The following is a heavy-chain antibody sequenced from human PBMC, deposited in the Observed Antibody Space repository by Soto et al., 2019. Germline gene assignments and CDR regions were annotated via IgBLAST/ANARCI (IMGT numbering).Heavy chain of an antibody. D-gene: IGHD3-16*02. CDR1: GGSISSSSYY. CDR3: ARLNNDYIWGSYRYSLFPY. CDR2: IYYSGST. J-gene: IGHJ4*02. Sequence: SETLSLTCTVSGGSISSSSYYWGWIRQPPGKGLEWIGSIYYSGSTYYNPSLKSRVTISVDTSKNQFSLKLSSVTAADTAVYYCARLNNDYIWGSYRYSLFPYWGQVILIIVS. V-gene: IGHV4-39*01.